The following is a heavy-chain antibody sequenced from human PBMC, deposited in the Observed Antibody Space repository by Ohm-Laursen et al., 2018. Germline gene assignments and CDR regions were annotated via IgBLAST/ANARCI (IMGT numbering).Heavy chain of an antibody. CDR1: GFTFSGYD. D-gene: IGHD5-12*01. CDR2: IGTVGDT. CDR3: ARDVAHGGYGFGMDV. V-gene: IGHV3-13*04. Sequence: SLRLSCTASGFTFSGYDMHWVRHATGKGLEWVSGIGTVGDTYYIGSVKGRFTISREDAKNSFYLQMNSLRAEDTAVYYCARDVAHGGYGFGMDVWGQGTTVTVSS. J-gene: IGHJ6*02.